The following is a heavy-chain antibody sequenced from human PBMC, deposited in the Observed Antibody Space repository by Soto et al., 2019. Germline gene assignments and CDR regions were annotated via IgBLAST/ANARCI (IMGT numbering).Heavy chain of an antibody. CDR3: ARGHEVVTGGAEYFQH. J-gene: IGHJ1*01. Sequence: QVQLVQSGAEVKKPGASVKVSCKASGYTFTGYYMHWVRQAPGQGLEWMGWINPNSGGTNYGQKFQGRVTMTRDTSISTAYMELSRLRSDDTAVYYCARGHEVVTGGAEYFQHWGQGTLVTVSS. CDR1: GYTFTGYY. CDR2: INPNSGGT. D-gene: IGHD2-15*01. V-gene: IGHV1-2*02.